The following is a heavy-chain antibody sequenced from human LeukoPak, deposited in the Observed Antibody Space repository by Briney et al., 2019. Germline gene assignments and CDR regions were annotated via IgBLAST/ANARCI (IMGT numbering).Heavy chain of an antibody. Sequence: PSETLSLTCTVSGGPISTYYWSWIRQPAGKGLEWIGRIYTTGSANYNPSLKSRVTMSLDTSKNQFSLMLNSVTAADTAVYYCARDRAGGELRYWFDPWGQGTLVTVSS. D-gene: IGHD1-7*01. V-gene: IGHV4-4*07. CDR3: ARDRAGGELRYWFDP. CDR2: IYTTGSA. CDR1: GGPISTYY. J-gene: IGHJ5*02.